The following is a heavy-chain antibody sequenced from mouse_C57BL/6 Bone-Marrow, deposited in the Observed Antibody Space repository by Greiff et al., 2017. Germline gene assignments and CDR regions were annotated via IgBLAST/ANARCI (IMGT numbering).Heavy chain of an antibody. Sequence: VQLQQSGPELVKPGASVKISCKASGYTFTDYYMNWVKQSHGKSLEWIGDINPNNGGTSYNQKFKGKVTLNVDKSSSTAYMELRSLTSEGSAVYYCARMGYGSSYDYFDSWGQGTTLTVSS. CDR2: INPNNGGT. D-gene: IGHD1-1*01. V-gene: IGHV1-26*01. CDR3: ARMGYGSSYDYFDS. J-gene: IGHJ2*01. CDR1: GYTFTDYY.